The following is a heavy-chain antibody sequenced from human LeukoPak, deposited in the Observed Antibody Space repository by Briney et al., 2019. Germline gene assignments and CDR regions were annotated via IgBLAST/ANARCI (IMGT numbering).Heavy chain of an antibody. J-gene: IGHJ4*02. CDR3: ARGRKRYSSSWRPPAYFDY. Sequence: SETLSLTCAVYGGSFSGYYWSWIRQPPGKGLERIGEINHSGSTNYNPSLKSRVTISVDTSKNQFSLKLSSVTAADTAVYYCARGRKRYSSSWRPPAYFDYWGQGTLVTVSS. CDR1: GGSFSGYY. D-gene: IGHD6-13*01. V-gene: IGHV4-34*01. CDR2: INHSGST.